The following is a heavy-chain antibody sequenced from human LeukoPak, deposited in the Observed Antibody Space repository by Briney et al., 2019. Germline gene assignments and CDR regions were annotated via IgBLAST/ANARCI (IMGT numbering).Heavy chain of an antibody. CDR2: LYNSGST. J-gene: IGHJ4*02. V-gene: IGHV4-59*08. D-gene: IGHD1-26*01. CDR3: ARHREGYYFDY. Sequence: TSETLSLTCTVSGGSISSYYWSWIRQPPGKGLEWIGYLYNSGSTNYNPSLKSRVTISVDTSKNQFSLKVSSVTAADTAVYYCARHREGYYFDYWGQGTLVTVSS. CDR1: GGSISSYY.